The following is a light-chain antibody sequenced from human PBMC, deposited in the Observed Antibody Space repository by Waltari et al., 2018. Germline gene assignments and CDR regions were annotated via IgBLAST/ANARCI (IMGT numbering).Light chain of an antibody. J-gene: IGKJ1*01. CDR1: QSVRGT. Sequence: EIVLTQSPGTLSLSPGETATLSCRASQSVRGTLAWYQQKPGQAPRLLIYGASIRATGIPDRFMCSGSGAGFSVTVPMLGPGDVAVYYCQHHVRLPGTFGQGTRVEIK. CDR2: GAS. CDR3: QHHVRLPGT. V-gene: IGKV3-20*01.